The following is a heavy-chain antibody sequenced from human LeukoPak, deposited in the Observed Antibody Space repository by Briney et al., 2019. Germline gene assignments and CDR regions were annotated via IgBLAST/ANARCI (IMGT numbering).Heavy chain of an antibody. Sequence: PGGSLRLSCAASGFTFGSYAMHWVRQAPGKGLEWVAVISYDGSNKYYADSVKGRFTISRDNSKNTLYLQMNSLRAEDTAVYYCAREIVGATEYFDYWGQGTLVTVSS. CDR1: GFTFGSYA. D-gene: IGHD1-26*01. CDR2: ISYDGSNK. J-gene: IGHJ4*02. CDR3: AREIVGATEYFDY. V-gene: IGHV3-30*01.